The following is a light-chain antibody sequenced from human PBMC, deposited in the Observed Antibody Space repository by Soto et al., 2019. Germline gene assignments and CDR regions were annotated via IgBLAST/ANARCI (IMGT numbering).Light chain of an antibody. CDR2: DVS. Sequence: FHMPQYPPTLSASVGDRFTNTCRASQSISSWLAWYQQRPGKAANLLIYDVSSLESGVPSRFSGSGSGTEFTLTISSLQPDDFATYYCQQYTNYPWTFGQGTKVDIK. CDR3: QQYTNYPWT. V-gene: IGKV1-5*01. CDR1: QSISSW. J-gene: IGKJ1*01.